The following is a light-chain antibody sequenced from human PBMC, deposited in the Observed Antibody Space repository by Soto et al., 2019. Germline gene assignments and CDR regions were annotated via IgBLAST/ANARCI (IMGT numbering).Light chain of an antibody. Sequence: QSALTQPASVSGSPGQSITISCTGTSSDVGKYNLVSWYQHHPGKAPKLILYEASKRPSGVSNRFSGSKSGNTASLTISGLQAEDEADYHCCSYAGDSTLVFGGGTKLTVL. CDR1: SSDVGKYNL. J-gene: IGLJ2*01. CDR3: CSYAGDSTLV. CDR2: EAS. V-gene: IGLV2-23*01.